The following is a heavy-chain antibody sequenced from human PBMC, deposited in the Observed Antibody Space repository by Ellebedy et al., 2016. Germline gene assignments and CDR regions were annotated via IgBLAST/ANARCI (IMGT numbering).Heavy chain of an antibody. J-gene: IGHJ4*02. CDR3: ARLFNREQWPRSDY. Sequence: ASVKVSCKASGGTFSSYAISWVRQAPGQGLEWMGRIIPILGIANYAQKFQGRVTVTADKSTSTAYMELSSLRSEDTAVYYCARLFNREQWPRSDYWGQGTLVTVSS. V-gene: IGHV1-69*04. CDR1: GGTFSSYA. CDR2: IIPILGIA. D-gene: IGHD5-12*01.